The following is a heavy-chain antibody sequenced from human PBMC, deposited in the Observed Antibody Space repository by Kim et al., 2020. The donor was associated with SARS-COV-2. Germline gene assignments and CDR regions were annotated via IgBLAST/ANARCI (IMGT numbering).Heavy chain of an antibody. CDR1: GFTFSSYG. J-gene: IGHJ6*02. D-gene: IGHD6-19*01. Sequence: GGSLRLSCAASGFTFSSYGMHWVRQAPGKGLEWVAVIWYDGSNKYYADSVKGRFTISRDNSKNTLYLQMNSLRAEDTAVYYCARDLVRQAVPGIYYYYYYGMDVWGQGTTVTVSS. CDR2: IWYDGSNK. CDR3: ARDLVRQAVPGIYYYYYYGMDV. V-gene: IGHV3-33*01.